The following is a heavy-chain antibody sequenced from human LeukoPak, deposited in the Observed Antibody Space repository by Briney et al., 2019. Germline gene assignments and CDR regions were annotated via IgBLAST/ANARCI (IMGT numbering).Heavy chain of an antibody. J-gene: IGHJ6*03. Sequence: GGSLRLSCAASGFTVSSNYMSWVRQAPGKGLEWVSVIYSGGSTYYADSVKGRFTISRDNSKNTLYLQMNSLRAEDTAVYYCAKDFPRGYYDFWSGHYYMDVWGKGTTVTVSS. D-gene: IGHD3-3*01. CDR1: GFTVSSNY. V-gene: IGHV3-66*01. CDR3: AKDFPRGYYDFWSGHYYMDV. CDR2: IYSGGST.